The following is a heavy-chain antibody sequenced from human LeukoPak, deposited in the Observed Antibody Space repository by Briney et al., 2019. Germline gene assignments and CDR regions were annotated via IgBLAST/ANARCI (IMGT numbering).Heavy chain of an antibody. CDR1: GGSISSGGYY. Sequence: SSETLSLTCTVSGGSISSGGYYWSWIRQHPGKGLEWIGYIYYSGSTYYNPSLKSRVTISVDTSKNQFSLKLSSVTAADTAVYHCARDPSGYFNYWGQGTLATVSS. D-gene: IGHD3-22*01. J-gene: IGHJ4*02. CDR2: IYYSGST. V-gene: IGHV4-31*03. CDR3: ARDPSGYFNY.